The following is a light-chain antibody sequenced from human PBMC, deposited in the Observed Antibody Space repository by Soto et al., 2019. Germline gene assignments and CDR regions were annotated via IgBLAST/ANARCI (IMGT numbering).Light chain of an antibody. CDR1: QSVSSY. CDR3: QQRSNCPPWT. CDR2: DAS. V-gene: IGKV3-11*01. J-gene: IGKJ1*01. Sequence: EIVLTQSPATLSLSPGERATLSCSASQSVSSYLAWYQQKPGQAPRLLIYDASNRATGIPTRFSGSGSGTDFTLTISSLEPEDFAVYYCQQRSNCPPWTFGQGTKVEIK.